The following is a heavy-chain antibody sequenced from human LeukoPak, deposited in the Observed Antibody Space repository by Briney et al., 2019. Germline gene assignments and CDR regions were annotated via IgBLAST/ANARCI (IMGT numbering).Heavy chain of an antibody. V-gene: IGHV1-8*03. CDR2: MNPNSGNT. CDR1: GYTFTSYD. D-gene: IGHD2-15*01. J-gene: IGHJ5*02. Sequence: ASVKVSCKASGYTFTSYDINWVRQATGQGLEWMGWMNPNSGNTGYAQKFQGRVTITRNTSISTAYMELSSLRSEDTAVYYCARRPCGICYSFDPWGQGTLVTVSS. CDR3: ARRPCGICYSFDP.